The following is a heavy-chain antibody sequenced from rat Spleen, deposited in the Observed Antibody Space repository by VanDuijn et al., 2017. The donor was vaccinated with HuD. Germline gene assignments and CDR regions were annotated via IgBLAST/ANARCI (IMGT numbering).Heavy chain of an antibody. CDR1: GFTFSDYN. CDR3: ARMNSGYGVMGA. Sequence: EVQLVESGGGLVQPGRSLKLSCAASGFTFSDYNMAWVRQAPKKGLEWVATISFDGSSTYYRDSVKGRFTISRDGAKSTLYLQMGSLRSEDTATYYCARMNSGYGVMGAWGQGASVTVSS. D-gene: IGHD4-3*01. J-gene: IGHJ4*01. V-gene: IGHV5-7*01. CDR2: ISFDGSST.